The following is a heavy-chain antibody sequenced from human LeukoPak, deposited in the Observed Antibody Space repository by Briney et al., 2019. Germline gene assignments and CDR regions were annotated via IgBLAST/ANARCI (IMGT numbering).Heavy chain of an antibody. D-gene: IGHD6-13*01. CDR2: IIPIFGTA. CDR3: ASKPIAPADAEYFQN. V-gene: IGHV1-69*06. CDR1: GGTFSSYA. Sequence: GSSVKVSCKASGGTFSSYAISWVRQAPGQGLEWMGGIIPIFGTANYAQKFQGRVTITADKSTSTAYMELSSLRSEDTAVYYCASKPIAPADAEYFQNGGQGTLATVS. J-gene: IGHJ1*01.